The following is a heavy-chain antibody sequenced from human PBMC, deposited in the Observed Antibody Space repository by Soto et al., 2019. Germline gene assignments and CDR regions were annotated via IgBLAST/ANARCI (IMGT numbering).Heavy chain of an antibody. Sequence: PGGSLRLSCAGSGFTFRNYAMHWVRQAPGKGLEWVAVISYDGSNKYYADSVKGRFTISRDNFKNTLYLQMNSLRAEDTAVYYCARDEGATHIENWFDPSGQGTLVTVSS. D-gene: IGHD1-26*01. V-gene: IGHV3-30-3*01. CDR3: ARDEGATHIENWFDP. CDR2: ISYDGSNK. J-gene: IGHJ5*02. CDR1: GFTFRNYA.